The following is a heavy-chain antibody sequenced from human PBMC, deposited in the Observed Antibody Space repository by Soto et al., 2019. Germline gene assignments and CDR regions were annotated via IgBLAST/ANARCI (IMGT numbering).Heavy chain of an antibody. CDR1: GYTFTTDG. CDR2: INVGNGDT. J-gene: IGHJ4*02. Sequence: ASVKVSCKASGYTFTTDGMHWVRQAPGQRLEWMGWINVGNGDTEYSQKFQGRVTITRDTSASTAYMELGSLRSEDTAVYYCAIYPRYTSSWFFDCWGQGTLVTVSS. CDR3: AIYPRYTSSWFFDC. D-gene: IGHD6-13*01. V-gene: IGHV1-3*01.